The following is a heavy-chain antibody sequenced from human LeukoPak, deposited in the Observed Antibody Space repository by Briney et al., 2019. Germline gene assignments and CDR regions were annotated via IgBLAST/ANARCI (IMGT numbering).Heavy chain of an antibody. CDR3: ARGLGSSWYSYYYMDV. V-gene: IGHV1-8*03. D-gene: IGHD6-13*01. J-gene: IGHJ6*03. CDR2: VNPNSGNT. Sequence: ASVKVSCKASGYTFTSYDINWVRQATGQGLEWMGWVNPNSGNTGYAQKFQGRVTITRNTSISTAYMELSSLRSEDTAVYYCARGLGSSWYSYYYMDVWGKGTTVTVSS. CDR1: GYTFTSYD.